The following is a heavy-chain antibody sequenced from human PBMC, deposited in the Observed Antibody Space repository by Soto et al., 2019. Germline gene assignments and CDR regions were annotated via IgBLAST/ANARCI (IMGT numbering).Heavy chain of an antibody. CDR2: ISAYNGNT. Sequence: EASVKVSCKASGYTFTSYGISWVRQAPGQGLEWMGWISAYNGNTNYAQKLQGRVTMTTDTSTSTAYMELRSLRSDDTAVYYCARAKSTIFGVVTPRGHYFDYWGQGTLVTVSS. V-gene: IGHV1-18*01. CDR3: ARAKSTIFGVVTPRGHYFDY. CDR1: GYTFTSYG. D-gene: IGHD3-3*01. J-gene: IGHJ4*02.